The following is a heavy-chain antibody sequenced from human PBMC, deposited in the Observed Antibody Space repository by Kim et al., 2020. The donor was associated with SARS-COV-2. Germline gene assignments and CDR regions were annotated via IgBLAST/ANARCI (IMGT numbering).Heavy chain of an antibody. CDR3: ARDSGRGDIVIDY. J-gene: IGHJ4*02. CDR2: IWYDGSNK. Sequence: GGSLRLSCAASGFTFSSYGMHWVRQAPGKGLEWVAVIWYDGSNKYYADSVKGRFTISRDNSKNTLYLQMNSLRAEDTAVYYCARDSGRGDIVIDYWGQGTLVTVSS. CDR1: GFTFSSYG. D-gene: IGHD2-15*01. V-gene: IGHV3-33*01.